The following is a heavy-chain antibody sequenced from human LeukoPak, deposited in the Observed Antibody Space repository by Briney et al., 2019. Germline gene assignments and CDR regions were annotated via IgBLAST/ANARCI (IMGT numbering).Heavy chain of an antibody. V-gene: IGHV1-69*04. CDR1: GGTFSSYA. CDR3: ARASYYYDSSGYYGDY. Sequence: GASVKVSCKASGGTFSSYAISWVRQAPGQGLEWMGRIIPILGIANYAQKFQGRVTITADKSTSTAYVELSSLRSEDTAVYYCARASYYYDSSGYYGDYWGQGTLVTVSS. D-gene: IGHD3-22*01. CDR2: IIPILGIA. J-gene: IGHJ4*02.